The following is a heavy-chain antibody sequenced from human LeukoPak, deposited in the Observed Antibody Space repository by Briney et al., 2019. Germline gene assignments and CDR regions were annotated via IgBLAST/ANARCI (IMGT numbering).Heavy chain of an antibody. J-gene: IGHJ6*02. D-gene: IGHD2-2*01. V-gene: IGHV4-34*01. CDR3: ARDSDPAAGYYYYGMDV. CDR2: INHSGST. Sequence: SETLSLTCAVYGGSFSGYYWSWIRQPPGKGLEWIGEINHSGSTNYNPSLKSRVTISVDTSKNQFSLKLSSVTAADTAVYYCARDSDPAAGYYYYGMDVWGQGTTVTVSS. CDR1: GGSFSGYY.